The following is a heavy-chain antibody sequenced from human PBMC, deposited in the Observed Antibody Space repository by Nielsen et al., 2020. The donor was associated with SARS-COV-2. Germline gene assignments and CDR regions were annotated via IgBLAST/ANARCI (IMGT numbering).Heavy chain of an antibody. CDR2: INHSGST. V-gene: IGHV4-61*08. CDR3: ARVVTGSSWYYFDY. Sequence: SETLSLTCTVSGGSISSGGYYWSWIRQHPGKGLEWIGEINHSGSTNYNPSPKSRVTISVDTSKNQFSLKLSSVTAADTAVYYCARVVTGSSWYYFDYWGQGTLVTVSS. CDR1: GGSISSGGYY. J-gene: IGHJ4*02. D-gene: IGHD6-13*01.